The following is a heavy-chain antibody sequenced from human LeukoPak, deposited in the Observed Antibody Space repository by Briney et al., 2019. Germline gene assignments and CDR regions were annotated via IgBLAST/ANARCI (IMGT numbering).Heavy chain of an antibody. CDR2: IIPILGIA. D-gene: IGHD4-17*01. CDR1: GGTFSSYA. V-gene: IGHV1-69*04. Sequence: ASVKVSCKASGGTFSSYAISWVRQAPGQGLEWMGRIIPILGIANYAQKFQGRVTITADKSTSTAYMELSSLRSEDTAVYYCARVVDYGWNWFDPWGQGTLVTVSS. J-gene: IGHJ5*02. CDR3: ARVVDYGWNWFDP.